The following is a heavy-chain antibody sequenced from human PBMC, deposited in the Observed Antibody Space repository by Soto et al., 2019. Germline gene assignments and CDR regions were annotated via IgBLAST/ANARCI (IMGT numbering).Heavy chain of an antibody. Sequence: EVQLLESEGGLVQPGGSLRLSCAASGFTFSSYAMSWVRQAPGKGLEWVSAISGSGGSTYYADSVKGRFTISRDNSKNTLYLQMNSLRAEDTAVYYCAKVPSSGWYFDYWGQGTLVTVSS. J-gene: IGHJ4*02. CDR1: GFTFSSYA. CDR2: ISGSGGST. V-gene: IGHV3-23*01. CDR3: AKVPSSGWYFDY. D-gene: IGHD6-19*01.